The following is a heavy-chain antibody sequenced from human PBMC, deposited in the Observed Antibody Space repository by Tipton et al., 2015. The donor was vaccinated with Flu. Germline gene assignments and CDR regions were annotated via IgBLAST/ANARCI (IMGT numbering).Heavy chain of an antibody. CDR2: ISYDGSNK. J-gene: IGHJ5*02. CDR3: ARDHMRIVGATTFWFDP. V-gene: IGHV3-30-3*01. CDR1: GFTFSSYA. Sequence: SLRLSCAASGFTFSSYAMHWVRQAPGKGLEWVAVISYDGSNKYYADSVKGRFTISRDNSKNTLYLQMNSLRAEDTAVYYCARDHMRIVGATTFWFDPWGQGTLVTVSS. D-gene: IGHD1-26*01.